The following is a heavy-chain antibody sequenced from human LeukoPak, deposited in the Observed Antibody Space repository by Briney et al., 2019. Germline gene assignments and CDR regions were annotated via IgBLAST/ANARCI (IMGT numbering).Heavy chain of an antibody. J-gene: IGHJ5*02. V-gene: IGHV4-59*01. CDR3: ARLGMVRGVPSWFDP. Sequence: PSETLSLTCTVSGCSISSYYWSWIRQPPGKGLGWIGYIYYRGSTNYNPSLKSRITISVDTSTNQFSLRLSSVTAADTAVYYCARLGMVRGVPSWFDPWGQGPLVTVS. CDR2: IYYRGST. D-gene: IGHD3-10*01. CDR1: GCSISSYY.